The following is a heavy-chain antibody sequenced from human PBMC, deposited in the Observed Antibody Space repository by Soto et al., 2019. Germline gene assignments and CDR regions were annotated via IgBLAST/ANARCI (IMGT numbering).Heavy chain of an antibody. CDR1: GYTFTSYD. J-gene: IGHJ6*03. Sequence: QVQLVQSGAEVKKPGASVKVSCKASGYTFTSYDINWVRQATGQGLEWMGWMNPNSGNTGYAQKFQGRVTMTRNTSISTAYVELGSLRCEDTAVYYFARGRGLYIVVPNDYCYYMDVWGKGTTVTVSS. V-gene: IGHV1-8*01. CDR2: MNPNSGNT. D-gene: IGHD2-15*01. CDR3: ARGRGLYIVVPNDYCYYMDV.